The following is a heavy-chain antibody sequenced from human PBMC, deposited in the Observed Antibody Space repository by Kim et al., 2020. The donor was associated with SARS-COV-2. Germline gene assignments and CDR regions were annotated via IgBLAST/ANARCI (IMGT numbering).Heavy chain of an antibody. CDR3: ARSPDTAMEHFGLLRALWDY. CDR1: GFTFSDYY. CDR2: ISSSSSYT. V-gene: IGHV3-11*06. J-gene: IGHJ4*02. D-gene: IGHD5-18*01. Sequence: GGSLRLSCAASGFTFSDYYMSWIRQAPGKGLEWVSYISSSSSYTNYADSVKGRFTISRDNAKNSLYLQMNSLRAEDTAVYYCARSPDTAMEHFGLLRALWDYWGQGTLVTVSS.